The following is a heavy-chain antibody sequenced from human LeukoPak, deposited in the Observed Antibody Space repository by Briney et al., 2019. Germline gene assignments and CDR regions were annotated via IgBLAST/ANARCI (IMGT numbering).Heavy chain of an antibody. CDR3: ARSGGYEFDY. CDR1: GYRFTSYC. CDR2: IYPGDSDT. J-gene: IGHJ4*02. Sequence: GESLKISCKGSGYRFTSYCIGWVRQMPGKGLEWMGIIYPGDSDTRYSPSFQGQVTMSADKSISTAYLQWSSLKASGTARYYCARSGGYEFDYWGQGTLVTVSS. D-gene: IGHD5-12*01. V-gene: IGHV5-51*01.